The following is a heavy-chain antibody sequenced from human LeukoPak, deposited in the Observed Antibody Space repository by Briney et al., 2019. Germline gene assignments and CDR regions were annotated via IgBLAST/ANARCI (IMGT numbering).Heavy chain of an antibody. CDR3: ARDLHSGAYTFDN. V-gene: IGHV3-48*02. CDR1: GFIFSSFG. CDR2: ISSGSGTI. D-gene: IGHD1-26*01. Sequence: QPGGSLRLSCAAPGFIFSSFGMNWVRQAPGKGLEWVSYISSGSGTIYYADSVRGRFTISRDNAQKSLYLQMNSLRDEDTAVYYCARDLHSGAYTFDNWGQGTLVTVSS. J-gene: IGHJ4*02.